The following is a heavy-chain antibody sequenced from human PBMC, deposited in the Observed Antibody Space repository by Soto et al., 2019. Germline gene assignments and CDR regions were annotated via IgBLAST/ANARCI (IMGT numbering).Heavy chain of an antibody. CDR3: ARDLGQQQLDYYYGMDV. D-gene: IGHD6-13*01. CDR1: GGSISSSNW. CDR2: IYHSGST. J-gene: IGHJ6*02. Sequence: PSETLSLTCGVSGGSISSSNWLSWFRQPPWKGLEWIGEIYHSGSTNYNPSLKSRVTISVDKSKNQFSLKLSSVTAADTAVYYCARDLGQQQLDYYYGMDVWGQGTTVTVSS. V-gene: IGHV4-4*02.